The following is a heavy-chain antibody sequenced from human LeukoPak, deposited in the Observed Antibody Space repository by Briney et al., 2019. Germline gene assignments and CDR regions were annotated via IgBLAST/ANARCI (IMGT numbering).Heavy chain of an antibody. D-gene: IGHD2-2*01. V-gene: IGHV6-1*01. CDR2: TYYRSKWYN. CDR3: ARGGIGYCTSSSCYFDY. Sequence: SQTLSLTCAISGDSVSSAAWNWIRQSPSRGLEWLGRTYYRSKWYNDYAVSVKSRVTINPDTSKNQFSLQLNSVTPEDTAVYYCARGGIGYCTSSSCYFDYWGQGTLVTVSS. CDR1: GDSVSSAA. J-gene: IGHJ4*02.